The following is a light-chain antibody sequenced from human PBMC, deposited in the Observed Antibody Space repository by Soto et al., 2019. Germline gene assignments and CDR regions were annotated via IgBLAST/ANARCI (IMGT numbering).Light chain of an antibody. V-gene: IGLV2-8*01. CDR1: SSDVGGYND. J-gene: IGLJ2*01. Sequence: QSALTQPPSASGSPGQSVAISCTGTSSDVGGYNDVSWYQQHPGKAPKLMIYEVTKRPSGVPDRFSGSKSGNTASLTVSGPQADDEADYYRSSYASSNKLGVVFGGGTKLTVL. CDR2: EVT. CDR3: SSYASSNKLGVV.